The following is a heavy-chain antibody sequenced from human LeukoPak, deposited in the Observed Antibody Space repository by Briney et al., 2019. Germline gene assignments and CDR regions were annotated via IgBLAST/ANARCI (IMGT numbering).Heavy chain of an antibody. V-gene: IGHV3-48*03. Sequence: GGSLRLSCAASGFTFSNYEMIWVRQAPGKGLEWLSYVSVSGGATEYADSVKGRFTTSRDDAKNTLYLQMNTLRAEDTAIYYCARKTDRPGAVGRDRYSDLWGRGTLVTVSS. CDR1: GFTFSNYE. J-gene: IGHJ2*01. CDR2: VSVSGGAT. D-gene: IGHD6-13*01. CDR3: ARKTDRPGAVGRDRYSDL.